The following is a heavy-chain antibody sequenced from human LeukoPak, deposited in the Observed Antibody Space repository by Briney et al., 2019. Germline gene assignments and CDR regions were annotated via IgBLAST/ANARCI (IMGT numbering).Heavy chain of an antibody. CDR3: AKDRSGPPGSFGY. V-gene: IGHV3-23*01. J-gene: IGHJ4*02. CDR1: GFTFSTYA. CDR2: ISGSGGST. D-gene: IGHD1-14*01. Sequence: PGGSLRLSCAASGFTFSTYAMSWVRQAPGKGLEWASAISGSGGSTYYADSVKGRFTISRDNSKNTLYLQINSLRAEDTAVYYCAKDRSGPPGSFGYWGQGTLVTVS.